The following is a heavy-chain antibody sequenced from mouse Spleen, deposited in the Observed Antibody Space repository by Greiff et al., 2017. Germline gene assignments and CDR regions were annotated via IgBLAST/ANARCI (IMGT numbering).Heavy chain of an antibody. J-gene: IGHJ1*01. CDR2: IWSGGST. CDR1: GFSLTSYG. D-gene: IGHD2-14*01. CDR3: VRNLGYDGSYWYFDV. Sequence: QVQLKESGPGLVQPSQSLSITCTVSGFSLTSYGVHWVRQSPGKGLEWLGVIWSGGSTDYNAAFISRLSISKDNSKSQVFFKMNSLQADDTAIYYCVRNLGYDGSYWYFDVWGAGTTVTVSS. V-gene: IGHV2-2-2*01.